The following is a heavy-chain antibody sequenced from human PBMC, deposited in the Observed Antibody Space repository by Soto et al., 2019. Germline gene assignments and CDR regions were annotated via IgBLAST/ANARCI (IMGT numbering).Heavy chain of an antibody. CDR3: AKDLSQYYYDSSVPGY. CDR1: GFTFSTYG. CDR2: ISHDGSNK. Sequence: QVQLVESGGGVVQPGRSLRLSCAASGFTFSTYGMYWVRQAPGKGLEWVAVISHDGSNKYYADSVKGRFTISRDNSKNTLYLQMNSLRAEDTAVYYCAKDLSQYYYDSSVPGYWGQGTLVTVSS. D-gene: IGHD3-22*01. J-gene: IGHJ4*02. V-gene: IGHV3-30*18.